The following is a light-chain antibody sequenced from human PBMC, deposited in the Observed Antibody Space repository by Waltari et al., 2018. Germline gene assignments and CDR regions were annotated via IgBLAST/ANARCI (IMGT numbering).Light chain of an antibody. V-gene: IGKV1-6*01. CDR2: AAS. J-gene: IGKJ4*01. Sequence: AIQMTQSPSSLSASVGDRVTTTCRASEDIRNDLGWYQQKPGKATRLLIFAASTLQSGVPSRFSGSGSGTDFTLTISSLQPEDFATYFCLQDYIFPLTFGGGTTVEI. CDR3: LQDYIFPLT. CDR1: EDIRND.